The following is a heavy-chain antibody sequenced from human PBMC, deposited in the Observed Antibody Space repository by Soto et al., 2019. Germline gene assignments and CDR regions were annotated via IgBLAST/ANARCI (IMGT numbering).Heavy chain of an antibody. J-gene: IGHJ4*02. CDR2: ISYDGSNK. CDR1: GFTFSSYA. V-gene: IGHV3-30-3*01. CDR3: ARDQVVTMIVVVFDY. D-gene: IGHD3-22*01. Sequence: GGSLRLSCAASGFTFSSYAMHWVRQAPGKGLEWVAVISYDGSNKYYADSVKGRFTISRDNSKNTLYLQMNSLRAEDTAVYYCARDQVVTMIVVVFDYWGQGTLVTVSS.